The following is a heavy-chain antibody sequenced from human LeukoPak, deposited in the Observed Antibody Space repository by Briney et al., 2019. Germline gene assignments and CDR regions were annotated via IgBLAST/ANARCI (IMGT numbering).Heavy chain of an antibody. CDR1: GGSFSGYY. J-gene: IGHJ4*02. CDR2: INHSGST. CDR3: ARYCSSTSCQEDYFDY. V-gene: IGHV4-34*01. D-gene: IGHD2-2*01. Sequence: SETLSLTCAVYGGSFSGYYWSWIRQPPGKGLEWIGEINHSGSTNYNPSLKSRVTISVVTSKNQFSLKLSSVTAADTAVYYCARYCSSTSCQEDYFDYWGQGTLVTVSS.